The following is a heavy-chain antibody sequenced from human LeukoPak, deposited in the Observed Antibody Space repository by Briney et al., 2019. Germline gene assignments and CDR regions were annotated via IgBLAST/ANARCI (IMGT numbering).Heavy chain of an antibody. CDR2: INPNSGGT. Sequence: GASVKVSCKACGYTFTAYYVQWARQAPGQGLEWMGWINPNSGGTNFAQKFQGRVTMTRDTSITTAYMELSRLRSDDTAVYYCASLEVSSTYYTGDYWGQGTLVTVSS. CDR1: GYTFTAYY. V-gene: IGHV1-2*02. D-gene: IGHD3-22*01. CDR3: ASLEVSSTYYTGDY. J-gene: IGHJ4*02.